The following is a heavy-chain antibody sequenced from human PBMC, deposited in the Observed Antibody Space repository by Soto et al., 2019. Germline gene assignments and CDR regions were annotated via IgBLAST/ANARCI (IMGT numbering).Heavy chain of an antibody. D-gene: IGHD3-3*01. CDR1: GYPVTAYY. J-gene: IGHJ3*02. CDR2: INPATGAA. V-gene: IGHV1-2*02. Sequence: QLHLVQSGAVVKKPGASVTVSCSASGYPVTAYYMHWVRQAPGRGLEWMGGINPATGAAKYTQTFQGRGNMTRDTSTSTGFMELGGLTSEDTAVFYCARGGGVGVAGSAAFDMWGQGTLVTVSS. CDR3: ARGGGVGVAGSAAFDM.